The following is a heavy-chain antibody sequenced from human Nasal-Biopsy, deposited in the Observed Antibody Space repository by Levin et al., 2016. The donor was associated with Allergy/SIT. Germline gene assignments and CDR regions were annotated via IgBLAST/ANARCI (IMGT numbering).Heavy chain of an antibody. Sequence: ASVKVSCKASGYIFTNYAINWVRQAPGQGLEWMGWINTNTGKSTYAQGFTGRFVFSLDTSVSTAYLQITSLQAEDTAVYYCARGVVVPADAFDVWGQGTVVTVSS. CDR2: INTNTGKS. CDR1: GYIFTNYA. D-gene: IGHD2-2*01. J-gene: IGHJ3*01. V-gene: IGHV7-4-1*02. CDR3: ARGVVVPADAFDV.